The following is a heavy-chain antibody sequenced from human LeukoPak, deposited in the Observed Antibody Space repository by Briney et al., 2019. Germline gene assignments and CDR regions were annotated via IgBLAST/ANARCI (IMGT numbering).Heavy chain of an antibody. CDR3: AKRYSSGRYYLDY. V-gene: IGHV3-30*18. D-gene: IGHD6-19*01. Sequence: PGGSLRLSCAASGFTFNSYGMHWVRQAPGKGLEWVAVISYDETDKYYADSVKGRFTVSRDNSKNTLYLQMNSLRAEDTAVYYCAKRYSSGRYYLDYWGQGTLVTVSS. CDR2: ISYDETDK. CDR1: GFTFNSYG. J-gene: IGHJ4*02.